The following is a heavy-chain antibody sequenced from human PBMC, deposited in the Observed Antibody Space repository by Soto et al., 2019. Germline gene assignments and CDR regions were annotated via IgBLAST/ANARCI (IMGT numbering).Heavy chain of an antibody. Sequence: GGSLRLSCAASGFTFSSYTMNWVRQAPGQGLEWVSAISGSSIYIYYADSVKGRFTISRDNAKNSLYLQMNSLGTEDTAVYYCARDPSGALPGFDYWGQGTLVTV. CDR2: ISGSSIYI. CDR1: GFTFSSYT. CDR3: ARDPSGALPGFDY. D-gene: IGHD3-3*01. V-gene: IGHV3-21*01. J-gene: IGHJ4*02.